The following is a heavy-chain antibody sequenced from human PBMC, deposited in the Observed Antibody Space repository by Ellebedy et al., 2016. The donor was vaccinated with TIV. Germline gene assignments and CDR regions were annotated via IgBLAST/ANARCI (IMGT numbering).Heavy chain of an antibody. Sequence: AASVTVSCKVSGYSFNSYVVAWVRQPPGQGLEWMGWISPPTGYTKYAQKFQGTVTLTTDQSTCTAYMALRRLRSNDTAVYFCARDRIGEPATIPIDSWGQGTLVTVSS. V-gene: IGHV1-18*01. CDR1: GYSFNSYV. CDR2: ISPPTGYT. D-gene: IGHD5-24*01. CDR3: ARDRIGEPATIPIDS. J-gene: IGHJ4*02.